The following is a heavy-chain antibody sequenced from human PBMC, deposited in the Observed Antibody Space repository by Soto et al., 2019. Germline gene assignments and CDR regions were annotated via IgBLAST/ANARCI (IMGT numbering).Heavy chain of an antibody. V-gene: IGHV1-18*01. J-gene: IGHJ4*02. CDR3: AFLWFGDRRGAYFDY. CDR2: ISAYNGNT. Sequence: GASVKVSCKASGYTFTSYGISWVRQAPGQGLEWMGWISAYNGNTNYAQKLQGRVTVTTDTSTSTAYMELRSLRSDDTAVYYCAFLWFGDRRGAYFDYWGQGTLVTVSS. D-gene: IGHD3-10*01. CDR1: GYTFTSYG.